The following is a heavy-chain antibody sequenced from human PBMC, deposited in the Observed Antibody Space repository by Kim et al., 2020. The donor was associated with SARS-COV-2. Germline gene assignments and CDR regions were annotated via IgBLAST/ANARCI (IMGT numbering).Heavy chain of an antibody. Sequence: SQTLSLTCDISGDSVSSNSAAWNWIRQSPSRGLEWLGRTYYRSKWYTDYALSVKCLITINPDTSKNQYSLQLNSVTPEHAAVYYCARDRQRAGTGVDYWGQGTLVTVCS. D-gene: IGHD6-19*01. V-gene: IGHV6-1*01. CDR1: GDSVSSNSAA. CDR2: TYYRSKWYT. CDR3: ARDRQRAGTGVDY. J-gene: IGHJ4*02.